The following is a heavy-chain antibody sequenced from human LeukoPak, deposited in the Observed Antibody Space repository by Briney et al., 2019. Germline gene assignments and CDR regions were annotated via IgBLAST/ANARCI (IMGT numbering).Heavy chain of an antibody. Sequence: GGSLRLSCAASGFTVSSNHMSWVRQAPGKGLNWVSIIYSGGTTYYADSVKGRFTISRDNSKITLYLQMNSLRAEDTAVYYCARDADYGGSPDAFDIWGRGTIVTVSS. CDR3: ARDADYGGSPDAFDI. D-gene: IGHD4-23*01. J-gene: IGHJ3*02. CDR1: GFTVSSNH. V-gene: IGHV3-53*01. CDR2: IYSGGTT.